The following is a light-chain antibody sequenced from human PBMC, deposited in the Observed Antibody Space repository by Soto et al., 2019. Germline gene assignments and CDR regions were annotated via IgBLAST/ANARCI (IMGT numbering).Light chain of an antibody. CDR1: QSVSSSY. CDR2: GAS. V-gene: IGKV3-20*01. J-gene: IGKJ5*01. Sequence: EIVLTQSPGTLSLSPGERATLSCGASQSVSSSYLAWYQQKAGQAPRLLIYGASSRATGIPDRFSGSGSGTDFTLTISRLEPEDFAVYYCQQYGSSPPITFGQGTRLEIK. CDR3: QQYGSSPPIT.